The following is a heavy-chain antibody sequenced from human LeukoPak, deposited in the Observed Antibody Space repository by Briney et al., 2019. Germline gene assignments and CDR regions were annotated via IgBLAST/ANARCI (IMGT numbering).Heavy chain of an antibody. J-gene: IGHJ4*02. CDR2: IYPGDSDT. V-gene: IGHV5-51*01. D-gene: IGHD5-18*01. CDR3: ARVDSAMARPFDY. CDR1: GSLFATYW. Sequence: GESLKISCKVSGSLFATYWIAWVRQMPGKGLEWMGMIYPGDSDTRYSPSFQGQVTMSADKFITTAYLQWGSLKASDTAMYYCARVDSAMARPFDYWGQGTLVTVSS.